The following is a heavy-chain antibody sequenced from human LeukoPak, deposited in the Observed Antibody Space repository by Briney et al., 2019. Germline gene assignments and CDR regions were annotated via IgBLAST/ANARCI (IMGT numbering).Heavy chain of an antibody. CDR3: ATGPTYYYDSSGYYTDY. CDR2: IIPIFGTA. CDR1: GGTFSSYA. V-gene: IGHV1-69*13. J-gene: IGHJ4*02. Sequence: VKVSCKASGGTFSSYAISWVRQAPGQGLEWMGGIIPIFGTANYAQKFQGRVTITTDESTSTAYMELSSLRSEDTAVYYCATGPTYYYDSSGYYTDYWGQGTLVTVPS. D-gene: IGHD3-22*01.